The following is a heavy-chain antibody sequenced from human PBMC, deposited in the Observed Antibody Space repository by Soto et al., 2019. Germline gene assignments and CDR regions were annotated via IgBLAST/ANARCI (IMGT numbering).Heavy chain of an antibody. CDR2: INPNSGGT. V-gene: IGHV1-2*04. CDR1: GYTFTDNY. CDR3: ARGFGYSSSSAAFY. D-gene: IGHD6-6*01. Sequence: ASVKVSCKASGYTFTDNYMHWVRQAPGQGLEWMGWINPNSGGTNYAQKFQGWVTMTRDTSISTAYMELSRLRSDDTAVYYCARGFGYSSSSAAFYWGQGTLVTVSS. J-gene: IGHJ4*02.